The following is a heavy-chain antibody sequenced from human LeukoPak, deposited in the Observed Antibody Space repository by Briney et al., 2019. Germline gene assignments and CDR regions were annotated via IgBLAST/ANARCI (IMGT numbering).Heavy chain of an antibody. J-gene: IGHJ5*02. CDR2: ISYDGSNK. D-gene: IGHD6-19*01. CDR3: AKDWASGVAADNWFDP. CDR1: GFTFSSYG. V-gene: IGHV3-30*18. Sequence: GRSLGLSCAASGFTFSSYGMHWVRQAPGKGLEWVAVISYDGSNKYYADSVKGRFTISRDNSKNTLYLQMNSLRAEDTAVYYCAKDWASGVAADNWFDPWGQGTLVTVSS.